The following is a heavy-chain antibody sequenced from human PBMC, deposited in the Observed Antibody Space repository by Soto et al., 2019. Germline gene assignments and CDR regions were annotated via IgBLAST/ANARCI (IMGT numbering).Heavy chain of an antibody. V-gene: IGHV3-23*01. CDR2: ISGGLSTT. CDR1: GFSITDVA. CDR3: ARILGDPDYYYGMDV. Sequence: GGSLRLSCAASGFSITDVAISCVRLAPRKGLEWVATISGGLSTTFYADSVKGRFTISRDTSSNTLYLQLNSLRDDDAATYYCARILGDPDYYYGMDVWGQGTTVTVSS. D-gene: IGHD3-16*01. J-gene: IGHJ6*02.